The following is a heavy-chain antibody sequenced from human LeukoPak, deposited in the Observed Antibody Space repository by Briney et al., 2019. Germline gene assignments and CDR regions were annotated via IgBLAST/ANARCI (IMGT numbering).Heavy chain of an antibody. J-gene: IGHJ3*02. Sequence: GGSLRLSCAASGFTVSSNYMSWVRQAPGKGLEWVSVIYSGDSTYYADSVKGRFTISRDNSKNTLYLQMNSLRAEDTAVYYCARVAPYDILTGYEFPAGAFDIWGQGTMVTVSS. V-gene: IGHV3-66*01. CDR2: IYSGDST. CDR1: GFTVSSNY. CDR3: ARVAPYDILTGYEFPAGAFDI. D-gene: IGHD3-9*01.